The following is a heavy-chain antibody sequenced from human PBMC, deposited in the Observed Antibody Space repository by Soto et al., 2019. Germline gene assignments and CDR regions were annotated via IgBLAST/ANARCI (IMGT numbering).Heavy chain of an antibody. CDR3: ARDLQGSGSFYSPDY. V-gene: IGHV3-74*01. Sequence: SLRLSCAASGFTFSNYWMHWVRQVPGRGLVWVSRISHDGGGTSYADSVKGRFTISRDNAKNTLYLQMNSLRAEDTAVYYCARDLQGSGSFYSPDYWGQGTLVTVSS. J-gene: IGHJ4*02. D-gene: IGHD3-10*01. CDR2: ISHDGGGT. CDR1: GFTFSNYW.